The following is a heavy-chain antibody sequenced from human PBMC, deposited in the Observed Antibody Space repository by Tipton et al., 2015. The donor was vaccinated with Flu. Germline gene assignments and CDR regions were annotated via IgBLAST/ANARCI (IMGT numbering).Heavy chain of an antibody. CDR2: IWYDGSNK. Sequence: SLRLSCAASGFTFSSYGMLWVRQAPGKGLEWVAVIWYDGSNKYYADSVEGRFTISRDNSKNTLYLQMNSLRAEDTAVYYCARGGWEPLPLDYWGQGTLVTVSS. CDR1: GFTFSSYG. D-gene: IGHD1-26*01. J-gene: IGHJ4*02. V-gene: IGHV3-33*01. CDR3: ARGGWEPLPLDY.